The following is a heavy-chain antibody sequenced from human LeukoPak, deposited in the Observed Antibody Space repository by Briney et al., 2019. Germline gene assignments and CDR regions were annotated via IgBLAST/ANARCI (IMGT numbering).Heavy chain of an antibody. CDR1: GGTFSSYA. CDR2: IIPIFGTA. CDR3: ASLDILTGRNFDY. Sequence: GASVKVSCKASGGTFSSYAISWVRQAPGQGLEWMGGIIPIFGTANYAQKFQGRVTITADESTSTAYMELSSLRSEDTAAYYCASLDILTGRNFDYWGQGTLVTVSS. D-gene: IGHD3-9*01. V-gene: IGHV1-69*13. J-gene: IGHJ4*02.